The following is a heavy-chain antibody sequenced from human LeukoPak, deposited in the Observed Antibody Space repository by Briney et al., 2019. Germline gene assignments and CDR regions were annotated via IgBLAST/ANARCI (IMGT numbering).Heavy chain of an antibody. CDR1: GYRFTNYW. D-gene: IGHD1-14*01. CDR2: FYPGDSDT. V-gene: IGHV5-51*01. Sequence: GASLKTSCRVPGYRFTNYWIGWGRQMPGKGLGWRGVFYPGDSDTSYSPSSQGQATISADKSMTTAYLQWSSLKASDTAIYYCARLNNTGRHPAGWFDPWGQGTLVIVSS. CDR3: ARLNNTGRHPAGWFDP. J-gene: IGHJ5*02.